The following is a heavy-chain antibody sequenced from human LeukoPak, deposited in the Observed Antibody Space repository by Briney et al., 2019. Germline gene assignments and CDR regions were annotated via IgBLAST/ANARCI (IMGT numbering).Heavy chain of an antibody. J-gene: IGHJ4*02. D-gene: IGHD3-9*01. V-gene: IGHV3-30*18. CDR3: VKSVSTGLGVTDF. CDR2: ISFDGSNK. CDR1: GFAFSSCG. Sequence: PGRSLRLSCAASGFAFSSCGMHWVRQAPGKGLEWVAFISFDGSNKYSADSVKGRFTISRDNFKNTLFLQMNTLRAEDTAIYYCVKSVSTGLGVTDFWGQGTLVTVSS.